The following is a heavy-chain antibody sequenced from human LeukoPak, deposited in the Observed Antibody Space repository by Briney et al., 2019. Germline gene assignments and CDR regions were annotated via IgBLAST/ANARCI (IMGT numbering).Heavy chain of an antibody. CDR2: TYNSGST. CDR1: GGSISIYY. V-gene: IGHV4-59*01. Sequence: PSETLSLTCTVSGGSISIYYWSWIRQPPGKGLEWLGYTYNSGSTLYNPSLKSRVTISVDTSRNEFSLRLTSVTAVDTAVYYCARIHRYCSGGACYVLDNWGQGTLVAVSS. J-gene: IGHJ4*02. D-gene: IGHD2-15*01. CDR3: ARIHRYCSGGACYVLDN.